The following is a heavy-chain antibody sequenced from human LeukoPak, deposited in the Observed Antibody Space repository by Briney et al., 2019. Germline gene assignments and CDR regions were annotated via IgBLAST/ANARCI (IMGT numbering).Heavy chain of an antibody. V-gene: IGHV4-39*07. CDR1: GGSISSSSYY. Sequence: SETLSLTCTVSGGSISSSSYYWGWIRQPPGKGLEWIGSIYYSGSTYYNPSLKSRVTISVDTSKNQFSLKLSSVTAADTAVYYCARDPTYCSGGSCYSSSAFDIWGQGTMVTVSS. CDR3: ARDPTYCSGGSCYSSSAFDI. J-gene: IGHJ3*02. D-gene: IGHD2-15*01. CDR2: IYYSGST.